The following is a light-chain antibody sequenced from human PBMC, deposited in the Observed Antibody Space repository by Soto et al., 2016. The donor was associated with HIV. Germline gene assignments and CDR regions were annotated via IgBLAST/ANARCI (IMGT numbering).Light chain of an antibody. Sequence: DIQMTQSPSTLSAFIGDRVTITCRASQRIGTWLAWFQQKPGKVPNLLIYKASTLKSGVPSRFSGSGSGTEFTLTITTLQTEDVANYFCQQYNIYPWTFGQGTKVEVK. J-gene: IGKJ1*01. CDR1: QRIGTW. CDR2: KAS. V-gene: IGKV1-5*03. CDR3: QQYNIYPWT.